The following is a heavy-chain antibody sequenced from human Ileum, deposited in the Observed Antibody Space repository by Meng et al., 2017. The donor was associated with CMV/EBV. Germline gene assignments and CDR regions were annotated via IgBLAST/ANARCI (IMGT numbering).Heavy chain of an antibody. CDR2: VYYSGTT. CDR1: GGPTTSSPYY. J-gene: IGHJ4*02. Sequence: RLQLQEAGPGLVKPSETLSLTCTASGGPTTSSPYYWGWILQPPGKGLEWIGSVYYSGTTYYNPSLKHRVTMSIDTSKNRFSLKLSSATAADTAVYYCARNVGFYSSQIAYWGQGALVTVSS. D-gene: IGHD3-3*01. V-gene: IGHV4-39*06. CDR3: ARNVGFYSSQIAY.